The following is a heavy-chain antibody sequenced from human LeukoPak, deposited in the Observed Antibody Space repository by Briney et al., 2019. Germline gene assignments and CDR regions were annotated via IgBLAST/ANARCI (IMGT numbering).Heavy chain of an antibody. CDR3: AKDHLPGIVVADRDY. V-gene: IGHV3-23*01. D-gene: IGHD6-19*01. CDR1: GFIFSRYG. CDR2: ISGSGGTT. Sequence: GGSLGLSCAASGFIFSRYGMSWVRQAPGKGLEWVSAISGSGGTTYYTDSVKGRFTISRDNSKNTPYLQINSLRAEDTAIYYCAKDHLPGIVVADRDYWGQGTLVTVSS. J-gene: IGHJ4*02.